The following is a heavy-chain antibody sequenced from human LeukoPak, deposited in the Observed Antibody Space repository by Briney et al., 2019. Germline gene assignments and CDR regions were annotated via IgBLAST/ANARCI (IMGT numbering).Heavy chain of an antibody. V-gene: IGHV4-59*01. Sequence: NPSETLSLTCAVYGGSFSNYHWSWIRQPPGKGLEWIGYIYYSGSTNYNPSLKSRVTISVDTSKNQFSLKLSSVTAADTAVYYCARDTGWELLRRSAHAFDIWGQGTMVTVSS. D-gene: IGHD1-26*01. CDR3: ARDTGWELLRRSAHAFDI. CDR2: IYYSGST. CDR1: GGSFSNYH. J-gene: IGHJ3*02.